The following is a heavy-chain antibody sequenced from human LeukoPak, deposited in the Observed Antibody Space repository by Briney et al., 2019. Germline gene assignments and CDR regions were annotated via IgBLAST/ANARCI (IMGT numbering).Heavy chain of an antibody. CDR1: GFTLSSYY. CDR3: AKASELGRGYFDY. V-gene: IGHV3-53*01. Sequence: PGGSLRLSCAASGFTLSSYYMSWVRQAPGKGLEWVSVIYSGGSTYYADSVKGRFTISRDNSKNTLYLQMSSLRVEDTAVYYCAKASELGRGYFDYWGQGTLVTVSS. J-gene: IGHJ4*02. D-gene: IGHD7-27*01. CDR2: IYSGGST.